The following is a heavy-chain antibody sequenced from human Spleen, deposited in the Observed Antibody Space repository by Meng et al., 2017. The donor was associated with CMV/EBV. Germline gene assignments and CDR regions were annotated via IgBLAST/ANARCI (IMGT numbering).Heavy chain of an antibody. CDR1: VNRFSINGSA. V-gene: IGHV6-1*01. CDR2: TYYRSNCYN. Sequence: VQCMLERSQSVYSTGAVAVNRFSINGSAWNWIRQSPSRGLEWLVRTYYRSNCYNDNAESVKSRITINTAASKNQFSLQLNSVTPEDTAVDYCSCEELGPEGYSGYDPQFGYWGQGTLVTVSS. CDR3: SCEELGPEGYSGYDPQFGY. J-gene: IGHJ4*02. D-gene: IGHD5-12*01.